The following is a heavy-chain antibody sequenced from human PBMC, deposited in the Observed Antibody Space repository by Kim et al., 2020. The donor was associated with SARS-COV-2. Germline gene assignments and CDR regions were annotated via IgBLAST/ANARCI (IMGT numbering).Heavy chain of an antibody. Sequence: GSTSTAASVKGRFTISKDKSNTMLYLQMNSLRVEDTAVYYCAKTLDGGHSHWGQGTLVTVSS. CDR3: AKTLDGGHSH. CDR2: GST. D-gene: IGHD4-17*01. J-gene: IGHJ4*02. V-gene: IGHV3-23*01.